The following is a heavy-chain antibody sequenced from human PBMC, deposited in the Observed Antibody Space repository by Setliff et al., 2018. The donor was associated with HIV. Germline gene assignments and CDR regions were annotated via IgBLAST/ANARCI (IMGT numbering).Heavy chain of an antibody. Sequence: PGGFLRLSCAASGFTFSDHYMDWIRQPPGKGLECIGHIYTSGSTNYTPSLKSRVTISADTSRNQFSLKLTSVTAADTAVYYCARSPPTTFWSGYTYYHYMDVWGKGTTVTVSS. J-gene: IGHJ6*03. CDR2: IYTSGST. D-gene: IGHD3-3*01. CDR3: ARSPPTTFWSGYTYYHYMDV. V-gene: IGHV4-59*11. CDR1: GFTFSDHY.